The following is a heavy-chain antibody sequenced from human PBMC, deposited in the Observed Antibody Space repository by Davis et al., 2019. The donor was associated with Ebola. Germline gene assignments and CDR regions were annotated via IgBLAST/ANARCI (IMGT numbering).Heavy chain of an antibody. D-gene: IGHD7-27*01. J-gene: IGHJ5*02. CDR3: ARGLGIGSWFDP. CDR1: GGSISSIHW. Sequence: MPSETLSLTCAVPGGSISSIHWWRWVRQPPGKGLEWIGEIYHSGSTNYNPSLKSRVTISVDKSKNQFSLKLSSVTAADTAVYYCARGLGIGSWFDPWGQGTLVTVSS. CDR2: IYHSGST. V-gene: IGHV4-4*02.